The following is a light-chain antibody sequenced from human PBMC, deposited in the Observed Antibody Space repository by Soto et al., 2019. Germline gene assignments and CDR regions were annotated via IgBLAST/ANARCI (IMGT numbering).Light chain of an antibody. CDR1: QSLRSS. CDR3: QQYVSSPRT. J-gene: IGKJ1*01. Sequence: ETMMTQSPDTLSVSLGERATLSCRASQSLRSSLAWYQQKPGQAPRLLIYGASTRATGIPDRFSGGESGTGFTLTISRLEPEDFAVYYCQQYVSSPRTFGQGTKVDIK. V-gene: IGKV3-20*01. CDR2: GAS.